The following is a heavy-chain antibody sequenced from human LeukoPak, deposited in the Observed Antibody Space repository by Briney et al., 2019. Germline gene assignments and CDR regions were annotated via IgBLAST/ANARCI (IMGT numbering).Heavy chain of an antibody. D-gene: IGHD3-22*01. CDR2: ISAYNGNT. Sequence: ASVKVSCKASGYTFTGYGICWVRQAPGQGLEWMGWISAYNGNTNYAQKLQGRVTMTTDTSTSTAYMELRSLRSDDTAVYYCARDEDTMIVAFDYWGQGTLVPVSS. CDR1: GYTFTGYG. CDR3: ARDEDTMIVAFDY. V-gene: IGHV1-18*01. J-gene: IGHJ4*02.